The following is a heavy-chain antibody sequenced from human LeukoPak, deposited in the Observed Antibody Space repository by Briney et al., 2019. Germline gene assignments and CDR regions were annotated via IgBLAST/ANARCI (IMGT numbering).Heavy chain of an antibody. J-gene: IGHJ6*03. D-gene: IGHD6-13*01. CDR1: GYSISTGYY. CDR2: FYHGGST. Sequence: TSETLSLTCTVSGYSISTGYYWDWIRQPPGKGLEWIGTFYHGGSTYYNPSLKSRVTISVDTSKNQFSLKLSSVTAADTAVYYCARRYSSSFHPSYYYYMDVWGKGTTVTISS. CDR3: ARRYSSSFHPSYYYYMDV. V-gene: IGHV4-38-2*02.